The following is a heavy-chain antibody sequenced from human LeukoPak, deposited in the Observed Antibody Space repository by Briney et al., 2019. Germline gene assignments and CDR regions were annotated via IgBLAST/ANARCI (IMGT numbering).Heavy chain of an antibody. CDR2: IYPDDSST. D-gene: IGHD6-19*01. V-gene: IGHV5-51*01. Sequence: GESLKISCKGSGYSFTSYWIAWVRQMPGKGLGWMGSIYPDDSSTTYSPSFQGQVTISADRSISTAYLQWSSLKASDTAKYFCARRYASGWVFDFWGQGTLVTISS. CDR1: GYSFTSYW. CDR3: ARRYASGWVFDF. J-gene: IGHJ4*02.